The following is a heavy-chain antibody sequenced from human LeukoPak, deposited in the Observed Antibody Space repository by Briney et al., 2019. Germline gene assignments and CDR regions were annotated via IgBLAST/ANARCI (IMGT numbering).Heavy chain of an antibody. CDR3: ARDGRSVYRDI. D-gene: IGHD1-26*01. J-gene: IGHJ3*02. Sequence: GGSLRLSCAASGFTFRSYSMNWVRQAPGKGLEWVSSISTSRSYIYYADSVKGRFTISRDNAKNSLYLQMNSLRAEDTAVYYCARDGRSVYRDIWGQGTMVTVSS. CDR1: GFTFRSYS. V-gene: IGHV3-21*01. CDR2: ISTSRSYI.